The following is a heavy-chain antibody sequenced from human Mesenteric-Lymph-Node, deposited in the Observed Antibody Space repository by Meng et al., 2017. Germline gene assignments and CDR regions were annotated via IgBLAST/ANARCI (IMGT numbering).Heavy chain of an antibody. D-gene: IGHD4-11*01. CDR2: ISYDGSNK. Sequence: GGSLRLSCAASGFTFSSYAMHWVRQAPGKGLEWVAVISYDGSNKYYADSVKGRFTISRDNSKNTLYLQMNSLRAEDTAVYYCARGPGYSNYLYYYYGMDVWGQGTTVTVSS. CDR3: ARGPGYSNYLYYYYGMDV. J-gene: IGHJ6*02. CDR1: GFTFSSYA. V-gene: IGHV3-30*04.